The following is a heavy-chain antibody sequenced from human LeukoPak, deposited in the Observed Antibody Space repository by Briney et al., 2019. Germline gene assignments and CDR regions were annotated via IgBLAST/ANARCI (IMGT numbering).Heavy chain of an antibody. Sequence: GSLRLSCAASGFIVSSNYMSWIRQPPGKGLEWIGYIYYSGSTNYNPSLKSRVTISVDTSKNQFSLKLSSVTAADTAVYYCARHGILYYFDYWGQGTLVTVSS. CDR1: GFIVSSNY. D-gene: IGHD2/OR15-2a*01. CDR3: ARHGILYYFDY. CDR2: IYYSGST. V-gene: IGHV4-59*08. J-gene: IGHJ4*02.